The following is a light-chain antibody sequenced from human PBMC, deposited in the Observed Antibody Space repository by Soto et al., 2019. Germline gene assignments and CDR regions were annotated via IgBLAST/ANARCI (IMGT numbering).Light chain of an antibody. CDR2: KAS. CDR3: QHYNSYSEA. V-gene: IGKV1-5*03. J-gene: IGKJ1*01. Sequence: DIQMTQSPSSLSASLGDSLTITCRASQYISTYLNWYQQKPGKAPKLLIYKASTLKSGVPSRFSGSGSGTEFTLTISSLQPDDFATYYCQHYNSYSEAFGQGTKVDIK. CDR1: QYISTY.